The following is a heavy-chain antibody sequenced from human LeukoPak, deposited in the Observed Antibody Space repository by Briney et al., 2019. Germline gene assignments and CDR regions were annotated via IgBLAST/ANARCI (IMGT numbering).Heavy chain of an antibody. V-gene: IGHV1-2*04. Sequence: GASVKVSCKASGYTFTGYYMHWGRQAPGQRLEWMGWINPNSGGTNYAQKFQGWVTMTRDTSISTAYMELSRLRSDDTAVYYCARGYCSGGSCYFEGFDYWGQGTLVTVSS. D-gene: IGHD2-15*01. CDR1: GYTFTGYY. J-gene: IGHJ4*02. CDR3: ARGYCSGGSCYFEGFDY. CDR2: INPNSGGT.